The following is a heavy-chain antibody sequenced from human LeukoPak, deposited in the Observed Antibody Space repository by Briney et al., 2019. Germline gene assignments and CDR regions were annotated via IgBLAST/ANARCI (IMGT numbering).Heavy chain of an antibody. CDR1: GGSISSYY. Sequence: SETLSLTCTVSGGSISSYYWSWIRQPAGKGLEWIGRIYTSGSTNYNPSLKSRVTMSVDTSNNQFSLRLSSVTAADTAVYYCARAEFSSGDFDYWGQGTLVTVSS. J-gene: IGHJ4*02. D-gene: IGHD6-19*01. CDR2: IYTSGST. V-gene: IGHV4-4*07. CDR3: ARAEFSSGDFDY.